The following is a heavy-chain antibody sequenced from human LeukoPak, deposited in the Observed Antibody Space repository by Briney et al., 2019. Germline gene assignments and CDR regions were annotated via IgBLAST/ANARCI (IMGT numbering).Heavy chain of an antibody. J-gene: IGHJ6*04. CDR3: ARGYYYGSRSGMHV. CDR2: IYHSGST. D-gene: IGHD3-10*01. CDR1: GGSISSGGYS. V-gene: IGHV4-30-2*01. Sequence: SQTLCLTCAVSGGSISSGGYSRSWIRQPPGKGLEWIGYIYHSGSTYYNPSLKSRVTISVDRSKNQFSLKLSSVTAADTAVYYCARGYYYGSRSGMHVWGKGTTVTVSS.